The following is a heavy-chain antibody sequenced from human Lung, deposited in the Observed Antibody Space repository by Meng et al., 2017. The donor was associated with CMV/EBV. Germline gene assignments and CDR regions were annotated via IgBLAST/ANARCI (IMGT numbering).Heavy chain of an antibody. CDR1: GYTFTTYY. V-gene: IGHV1-2*02. D-gene: IGHD2-2*01. CDR3: ARGTGPYCSSTDGYGAYYGMDV. J-gene: IGHJ6*02. CDR2: INPNSGGT. Sequence: ASXXVSXKASGYTFTTYYMHWVRQVPGEGLEWMGWINPNSGGTIYAQNFQGRVTMTRDTSISTAYMEMSRLTSDDTAIYYCARGTGPYCSSTDGYGAYYGMDVXGQGXTVTVSS.